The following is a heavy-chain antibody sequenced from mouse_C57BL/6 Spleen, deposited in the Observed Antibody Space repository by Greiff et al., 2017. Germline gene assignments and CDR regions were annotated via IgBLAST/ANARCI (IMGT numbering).Heavy chain of an antibody. D-gene: IGHD1-1*01. CDR3: ARTGDYGSSYDAMDY. J-gene: IGHJ4*01. CDR1: GYAFSSYW. CDR2: IYPGAGDT. Sequence: VQLQQSGAELVKPGASVKISCKASGYAFSSYWMNWVKQRPGKGLEWIGQIYPGAGDTNYNGKFKGKATLTADKSSSTAYMQLSSLTSEDSAVYFCARTGDYGSSYDAMDYWGQGTSVTVSS. V-gene: IGHV1-80*01.